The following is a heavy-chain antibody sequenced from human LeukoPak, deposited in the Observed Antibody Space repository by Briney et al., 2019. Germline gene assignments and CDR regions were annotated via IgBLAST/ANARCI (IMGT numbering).Heavy chain of an antibody. CDR2: MYYSGST. CDR1: GGSINGYY. J-gene: IGHJ4*02. Sequence: PSETLSLTCTVSGGSINGYYWTWIRLPPGKELEGLGYMYYSGSTNYNPSLKSRVTMSVDTPKNQFSLKLSSVTAADTAVYYCARRATSGSPYYLDYWGQGTLVTVSS. D-gene: IGHD3-10*01. V-gene: IGHV4-59*13. CDR3: ARRATSGSPYYLDY.